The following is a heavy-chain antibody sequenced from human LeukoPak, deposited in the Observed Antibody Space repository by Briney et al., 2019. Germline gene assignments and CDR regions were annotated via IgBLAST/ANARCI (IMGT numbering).Heavy chain of an antibody. V-gene: IGHV3-53*05. Sequence: GGSLRLSCAASGFTVSTNYISWVRQAPGKGLEWVSVIYSGGSTYYADSVKGRFTISRDNSKNTLYLQMNSLRAEDTAVYYCSRAHASGWYYFDYWGQGTLVTVSS. D-gene: IGHD6-19*01. CDR1: GFTVSTNY. CDR2: IYSGGST. J-gene: IGHJ4*02. CDR3: SRAHASGWYYFDY.